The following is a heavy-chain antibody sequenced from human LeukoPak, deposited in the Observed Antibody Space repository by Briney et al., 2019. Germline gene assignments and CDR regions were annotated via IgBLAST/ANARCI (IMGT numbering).Heavy chain of an antibody. V-gene: IGHV3-11*01. CDR2: ISSSGTTI. CDR1: GFTFSDYY. CDR3: AREFVGGHTYDH. Sequence: GGSLRLSCAASGFTFSDYYMSWIRQAPGKGLEWVSYISSSGTTIYHADSVKGRFTISRDNAKNSLYPQMNSLRVEDTAVYYCAREFVGGHTYDHWGQGTLVTVSS. J-gene: IGHJ4*02. D-gene: IGHD1-26*01.